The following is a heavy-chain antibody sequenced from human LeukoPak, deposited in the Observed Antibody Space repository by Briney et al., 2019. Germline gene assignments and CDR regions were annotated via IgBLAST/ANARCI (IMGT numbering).Heavy chain of an antibody. CDR3: ARVAPWGSSSWYDPLYYYYGVDV. J-gene: IGHJ6*02. V-gene: IGHV1-18*01. D-gene: IGHD6-13*01. CDR2: ISAYNGNT. Sequence: ASVKVSCKASGYTFTSYGISWVRQAPGQGLEWMGWISAYNGNTNYAQKLQGRVTMTTDTSTSTAYMELRSLRSDDTAVYYCARVAPWGSSSWYDPLYYYYGVDVWGQGTTVTVSS. CDR1: GYTFTSYG.